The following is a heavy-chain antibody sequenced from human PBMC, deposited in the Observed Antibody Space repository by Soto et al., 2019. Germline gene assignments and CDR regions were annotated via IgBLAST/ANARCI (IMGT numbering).Heavy chain of an antibody. D-gene: IGHD6-13*01. CDR3: ARSLLTSSWYAGS. J-gene: IGHJ5*02. V-gene: IGHV4-38-2*01. Sequence: SETLSLTCVVSGYSISSGYYWCWIRQPPGKGLEWIGSIYHSGTTYYNPSLKSRVTISLDTSRNQLSLKLTSVTAADTAVYYCARSLLTSSWYAGSWGQGTLVTVSS. CDR2: IYHSGTT. CDR1: GYSISSGYY.